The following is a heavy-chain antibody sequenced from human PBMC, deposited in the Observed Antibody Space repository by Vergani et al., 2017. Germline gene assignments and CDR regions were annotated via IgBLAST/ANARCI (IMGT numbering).Heavy chain of an antibody. D-gene: IGHD3-10*01. CDR1: GFTFSHYG. CDR2: IRSDGSNK. V-gene: IGHV3-30*02. CDR3: AKAXYGSGTYPAWALDS. Sequence: QVQLVESGGGVVQPGGSLGLSCAASGFTFSHYGMSWVRQAPGKGLDWVAFIRSDGSNKYYVESVKGRFAISRDNSKNTLSLQMNSLRAEDTAVYYCAKAXYGSGTYPAWALDSWGQGALVTVSS. J-gene: IGHJ4*02.